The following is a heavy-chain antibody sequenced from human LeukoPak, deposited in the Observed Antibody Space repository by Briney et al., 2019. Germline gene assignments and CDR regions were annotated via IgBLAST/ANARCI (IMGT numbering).Heavy chain of an antibody. V-gene: IGHV1-18*01. CDR2: ISAYNGNT. J-gene: IGHJ3*02. CDR3: ARGHMTHPVAFDI. D-gene: IGHD2-21*01. Sequence: ASVTVSSTPSGYTFTIYGISWVRPAPGQGGGWMGWISAYNGNTNYTQKLQGRVTITTDTSTSTAYMELRSVRSDDTAVYYCARGHMTHPVAFDIWGQGTMVTVSS. CDR1: GYTFTIYG.